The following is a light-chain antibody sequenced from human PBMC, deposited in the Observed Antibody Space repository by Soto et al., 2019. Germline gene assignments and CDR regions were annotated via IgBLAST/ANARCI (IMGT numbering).Light chain of an antibody. V-gene: IGKV4-1*01. CDR3: QQYYTAPTWT. CDR2: WAS. J-gene: IGKJ1*01. CDR1: QSFLYRSNNKNY. Sequence: DIVMSQSPDSLAVSPGERATINCKSSQSFLYRSNNKNYLAWYQQKPGQPPKLLIYWASTRESGVPDRFSGSGSGTNFTLTISSLQAEDVAVYYCQQYYTAPTWTIGQGTKVDIK.